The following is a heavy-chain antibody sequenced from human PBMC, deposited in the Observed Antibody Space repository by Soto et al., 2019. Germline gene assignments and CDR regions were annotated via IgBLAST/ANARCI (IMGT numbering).Heavy chain of an antibody. V-gene: IGHV4-4*02. D-gene: IGHD5-18*01. CDR2: IYHSGST. CDR1: GGSIRSSNW. CDR3: ARATGMAPFDY. J-gene: IGHJ4*02. Sequence: QVQLQESGPGLVKPSGTLSLTCAVSGGSIRSSNWWSWVRPPPGKGLAWIGEIYHSGSTNYNPSLKSRVTRSVDKSKIQFSLKLNSVTAADTAVYYCARATGMAPFDYWGQGTLVTGSS.